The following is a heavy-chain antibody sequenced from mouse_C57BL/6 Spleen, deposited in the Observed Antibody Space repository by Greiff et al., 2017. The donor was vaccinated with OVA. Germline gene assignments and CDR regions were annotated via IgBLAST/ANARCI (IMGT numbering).Heavy chain of an antibody. CDR1: GYTFTSYW. CDR3: AKGLTTVAYYFDY. D-gene: IGHD1-1*01. CDR2: IDPSDSYT. J-gene: IGHJ2*01. V-gene: IGHV1-50*01. Sequence: VQLQQPGAELVKPGASVKLSCKASGYTFTSYWMQWVKQRPGQGLEWIGEIDPSDSYTNYNQKFKGKATLTVDTSSSTAYMQLSSLTSEDSAVDYCAKGLTTVAYYFDYWGQGTTLTVSS.